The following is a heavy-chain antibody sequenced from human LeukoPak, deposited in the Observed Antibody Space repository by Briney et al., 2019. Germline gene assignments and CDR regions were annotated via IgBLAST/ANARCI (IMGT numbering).Heavy chain of an antibody. CDR2: INPSGGST. J-gene: IGHJ4*02. Sequence: GASVKVSCKASGYTFTSYYMHWVRQAPGQGLEWMGIINPSGGSTSYAQKFQGRVTMTRDMSTSTVYMELSSLRSEDTAVYYCARDRRRQYSYGYFDYWGQGTLVTVSS. CDR1: GYTFTSYY. CDR3: ARDRRRQYSYGYFDY. D-gene: IGHD5-18*01. V-gene: IGHV1-46*01.